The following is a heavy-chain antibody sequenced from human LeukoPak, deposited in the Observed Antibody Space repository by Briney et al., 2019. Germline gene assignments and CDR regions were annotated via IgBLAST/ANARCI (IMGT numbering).Heavy chain of an antibody. CDR1: GFTFSRYW. V-gene: IGHV3-74*01. D-gene: IGHD3-22*01. J-gene: IGHJ5*02. CDR3: ARVLSGSWDWFDP. CDR2: INPDGSTT. Sequence: GGSLRLSCAASGFTFSRYWIHWVRQAPGKGLEWVSRINPDGSTTTYADSVKGRFTIARDNAENTVYLQMNSLRAEDTAVYYCARVLSGSWDWFDPWGQGTLVTVSS.